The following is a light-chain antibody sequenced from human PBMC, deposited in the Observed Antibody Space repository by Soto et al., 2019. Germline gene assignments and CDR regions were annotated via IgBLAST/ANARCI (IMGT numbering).Light chain of an antibody. J-gene: IGKJ1*01. Sequence: DIQMTQSPSSLSASVGDRVTITCRASQGISHYVAWYQQKPGKVPKLLIYAASTLQPGVPPRFSGSGSGTDFTLTITSLQPEDVAAYYCQKYNSVPWTLGQGTKVEIK. V-gene: IGKV1-27*01. CDR2: AAS. CDR3: QKYNSVPWT. CDR1: QGISHY.